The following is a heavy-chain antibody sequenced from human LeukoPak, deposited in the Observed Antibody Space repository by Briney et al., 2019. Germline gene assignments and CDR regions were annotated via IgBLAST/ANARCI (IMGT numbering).Heavy chain of an antibody. D-gene: IGHD3-10*01. CDR3: ARDGSRAPETYYYGSGSYYKQAPYFDY. Sequence: PGRSLRLSCAASGFTFSSYAMHWVRQAPGKGLEWVAVISFTGSNKYYADSVKGRFTISRDNSKNTLYLQMNSLRAEDTAVYYCARDGSRAPETYYYGSGSYYKQAPYFDYWGQGTLVTVSS. CDR2: ISFTGSNK. CDR1: GFTFSSYA. J-gene: IGHJ4*02. V-gene: IGHV3-30-3*01.